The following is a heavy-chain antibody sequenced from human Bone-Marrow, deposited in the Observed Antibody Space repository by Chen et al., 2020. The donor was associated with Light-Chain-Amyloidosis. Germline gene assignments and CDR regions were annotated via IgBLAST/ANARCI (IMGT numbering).Heavy chain of an antibody. J-gene: IGHJ2*01. Sequence: QMQLVQSGPEVKKPGTSGKVSCKASGLAFSGAAVHWVRQARGQPLEWVGWIVVADGKTNYAQRFQERVTITTDMSTSTAYMELNSLRSEDTAVYYCAAERNVGYHPWYFDLWGRGTLVIVSS. CDR1: GLAFSGAA. CDR3: AAERNVGYHPWYFDL. V-gene: IGHV1-58*01. CDR2: IVVADGKT. D-gene: IGHD5-12*01.